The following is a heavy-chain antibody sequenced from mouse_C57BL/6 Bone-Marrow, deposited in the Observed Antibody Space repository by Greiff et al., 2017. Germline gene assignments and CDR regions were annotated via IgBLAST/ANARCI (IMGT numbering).Heavy chain of an antibody. V-gene: IGHV1-72*01. D-gene: IGHD2-4*01. CDR3: ARSRRLRRGGAMDY. CDR2: IDPNSGGT. J-gene: IGHJ4*01. Sequence: QVHVKQPGAELVKPGASVKLSCKASGYTFTSYWMHWVKQRPGRGLEWIGRIDPNSGGTKYNEKFKSKATLTVDKPSSTAYMQLSSLTSEDSAVYYCARSRRLRRGGAMDYWGQGTSVTVSS. CDR1: GYTFTSYW.